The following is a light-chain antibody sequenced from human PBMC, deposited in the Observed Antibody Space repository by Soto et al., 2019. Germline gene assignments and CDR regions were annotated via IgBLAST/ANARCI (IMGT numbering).Light chain of an antibody. CDR1: SSDVGTYNY. V-gene: IGLV2-11*01. Sequence: HSVLTQPRSVSGPPGQSVSLSCSGTSSDVGTYNYVSWYQQHPGKAPKLMIYDVSKRPSGVPDRFSGSKSGNTASLTISGLQAEDEADYYCCSYAGGYTHAVFGGGTKLTVL. CDR2: DVS. J-gene: IGLJ2*01. CDR3: CSYAGGYTHAV.